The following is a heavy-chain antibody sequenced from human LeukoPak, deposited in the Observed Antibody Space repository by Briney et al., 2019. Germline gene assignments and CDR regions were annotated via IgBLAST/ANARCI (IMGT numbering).Heavy chain of an antibody. J-gene: IGHJ4*02. CDR2: IYYSGST. Sequence: LETLSLTCTVSGGSISSYYWSWIRQPPGKGLEWIGYIYYSGSTNYNPSLKSRVTISVDTSKNQFSLKLSSVTAADTAVYYCARDLGYYYDSSGFGYWGQGTLVTVSS. V-gene: IGHV4-59*01. CDR1: GGSISSYY. CDR3: ARDLGYYYDSSGFGY. D-gene: IGHD3-22*01.